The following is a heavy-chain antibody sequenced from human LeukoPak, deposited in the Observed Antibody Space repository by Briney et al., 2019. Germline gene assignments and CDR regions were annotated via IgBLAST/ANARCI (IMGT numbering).Heavy chain of an antibody. V-gene: IGHV3-23*01. CDR1: GFTFSSYA. CDR3: AKTYNWNYDY. Sequence: PGGSLRLSCVASGFTFSSYAMSWVRQAPGKGLEWVSVISGSGDSTYYADSVEGRFTFSRDNSKNTLYLQMNSLRAEDTAVYYCAKTYNWNYDYWGQGTLVTVSS. CDR2: ISGSGDST. J-gene: IGHJ4*02. D-gene: IGHD1-7*01.